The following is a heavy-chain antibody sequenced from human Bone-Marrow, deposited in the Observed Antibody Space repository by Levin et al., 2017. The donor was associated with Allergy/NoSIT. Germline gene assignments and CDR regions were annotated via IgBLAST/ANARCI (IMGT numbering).Heavy chain of an antibody. CDR1: GFTFTNAW. CDR2: IKTKSDGGTT. J-gene: IGHJ4*02. V-gene: IGHV3-15*01. Sequence: ETLSLTCAASGFTFTNAWMSWVRQAPGKGLEWVGRIKTKSDGGTTHYTAPVQGRFTISRDDSKNTLFLQMNSLKIEDTAVYYCMEELWSNWGQGTLVTVSS. D-gene: IGHD5-18*01. CDR3: MEELWSN.